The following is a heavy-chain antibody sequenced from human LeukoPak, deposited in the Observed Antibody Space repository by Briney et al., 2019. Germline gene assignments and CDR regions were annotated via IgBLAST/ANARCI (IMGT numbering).Heavy chain of an antibody. D-gene: IGHD4-17*01. CDR2: IYPGDSDT. Sequence: GGALQISWKGSGYSFTSYWIGWGRQRPGKGLEGMGIIYPGDSDTRYSPSLQGQVTISADKSISTAYLQWSSLKASDTAMYYCAQTIHGAPYGDYQHWGQGTLVTVSS. V-gene: IGHV5-51*01. J-gene: IGHJ1*01. CDR3: AQTIHGAPYGDYQH. CDR1: GYSFTSYW.